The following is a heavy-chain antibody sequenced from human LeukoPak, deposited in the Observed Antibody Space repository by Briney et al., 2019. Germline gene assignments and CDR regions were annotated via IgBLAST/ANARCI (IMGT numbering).Heavy chain of an antibody. V-gene: IGHV4-59*01. CDR2: IYYSGST. CDR1: GGSISSYY. Sequence: SETLSLTCTVSGGSISSYYWSWIRQPPGKGLEWIGYIYYSGSTNYNPSLKSRVTISVDTSKNQFSLKLSSVTAADTAVYYCARDLGSYSSGFGPSYYYYYGMDVWGQGTTVTVSS. J-gene: IGHJ6*02. D-gene: IGHD6-19*01. CDR3: ARDLGSYSSGFGPSYYYYYGMDV.